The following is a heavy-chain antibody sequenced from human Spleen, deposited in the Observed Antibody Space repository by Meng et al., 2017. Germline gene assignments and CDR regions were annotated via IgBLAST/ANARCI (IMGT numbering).Heavy chain of an antibody. CDR1: GYTVNAYY. CDR2: INPKSGDT. V-gene: IGHV1-2*06. D-gene: IGHD6-25*01. CDR3: ARDEDISAAGKLFGDY. Sequence: QVMRVHVGAESKKPGASVRVSCKSSGYTVNAYYIRWVRRAPGQGLEWMGRINPKSGDTHYAQKLQARVTMTGDTSISTAYMELSGLRSDDTAMYYCARDEDISAAGKLFGDYWGQGTLVTVSS. J-gene: IGHJ4*02.